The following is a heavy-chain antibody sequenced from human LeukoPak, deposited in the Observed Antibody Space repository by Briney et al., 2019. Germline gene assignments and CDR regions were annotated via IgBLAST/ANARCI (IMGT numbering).Heavy chain of an antibody. J-gene: IGHJ4*02. D-gene: IGHD4-11*01. CDR1: GYSFTSYW. CDR3: ARRGTVTTLPFDY. V-gene: IGHV5-51*01. Sequence: GESLKISCKGSGYSFTSYWIGWVRQMPGKGLEWMGIIYPGDSDTRYSPSFQGQVTISADKSISAAYLQWSSLKASDTAMYYCARRGTVTTLPFDYWGQGTLVTVSS. CDR2: IYPGDSDT.